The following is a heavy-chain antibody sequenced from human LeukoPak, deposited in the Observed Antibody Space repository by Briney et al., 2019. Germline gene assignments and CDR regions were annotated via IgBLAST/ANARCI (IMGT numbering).Heavy chain of an antibody. V-gene: IGHV4-39*07. Sequence: PSETLSLTCTVSGGSISSSSYYWGWIRQPPRKGLEWIGSIHYSGSTNYNPSLKSRVTISVDTSKNQFSLKLSSVTAADTAVYYCARGYCSGGSCYSYYYYNYMDVWGKGTTVTVSS. CDR3: ARGYCSGGSCYSYYYYNYMDV. J-gene: IGHJ6*03. D-gene: IGHD2-15*01. CDR2: IHYSGST. CDR1: GGSISSSSYY.